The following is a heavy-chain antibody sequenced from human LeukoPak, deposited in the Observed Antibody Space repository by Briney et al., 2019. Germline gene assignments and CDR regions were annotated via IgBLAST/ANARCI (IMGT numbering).Heavy chain of an antibody. Sequence: GGSLRLSCAASGFTVSSNYMNWVRQAPGKGLEWVSVIYSGGITYYADSVKGRFTISRDDSKNTLYLQMNSLRAEDTAVYYCARGYYGSGPDSWGQGTLVTVSS. CDR1: GFTVSSNY. D-gene: IGHD3-10*01. V-gene: IGHV3-53*01. CDR3: ARGYYGSGPDS. J-gene: IGHJ4*02. CDR2: IYSGGIT.